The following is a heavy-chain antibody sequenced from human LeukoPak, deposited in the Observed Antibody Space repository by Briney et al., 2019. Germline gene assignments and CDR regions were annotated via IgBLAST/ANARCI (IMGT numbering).Heavy chain of an antibody. D-gene: IGHD3-22*01. Sequence: GGSLRLSCAASGFTFSSYAMHWVRQAPGKGLEWVAVISYDGSNKYYADSVKGRFTISRDNSKNTLYLQMNSLRAEDTAVYYCARDRLITMIVVGQYYFDYWGQGTLVTVS. CDR3: ARDRLITMIVVGQYYFDY. CDR1: GFTFSSYA. V-gene: IGHV3-30-3*01. CDR2: ISYDGSNK. J-gene: IGHJ4*02.